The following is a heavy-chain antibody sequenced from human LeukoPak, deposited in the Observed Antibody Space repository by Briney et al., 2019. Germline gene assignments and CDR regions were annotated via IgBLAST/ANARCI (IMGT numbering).Heavy chain of an antibody. Sequence: ASVKVSCKASGYTFTSYGISWVRQAPGQGLEWMGWISAYNGNTNYAQKLQGRVTMTTDTCTSTAYMELRSLRSDDTAVYYCARDSDPMTNGLIDYWGQGTLVTVSS. D-gene: IGHD3-22*01. CDR3: ARDSDPMTNGLIDY. CDR2: ISAYNGNT. J-gene: IGHJ4*02. CDR1: GYTFTSYG. V-gene: IGHV1-18*01.